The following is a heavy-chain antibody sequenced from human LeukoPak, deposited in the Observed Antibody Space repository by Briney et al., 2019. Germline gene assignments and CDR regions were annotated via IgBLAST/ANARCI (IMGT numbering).Heavy chain of an antibody. D-gene: IGHD1/OR15-1a*01. V-gene: IGHV3-7*05. CDR1: GFTFSSSW. CDR2: INEDGTEE. CDR3: ARWNNDWEFDY. J-gene: IGHJ4*02. Sequence: GGSLRLSCAASGFTFSSSWMTWVRQAPGKGLEWVAHINEDGTEEYYVDSVKGRFTISRDNAKNSLSLQMNSLRAEDTAVYYCARWNNDWEFDYWGQGTLVSVSS.